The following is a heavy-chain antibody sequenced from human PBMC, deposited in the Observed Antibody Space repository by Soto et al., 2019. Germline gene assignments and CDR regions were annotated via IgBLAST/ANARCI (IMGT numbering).Heavy chain of an antibody. Sequence: PSETLSLTCAVYGGSFSGYYWTWIRQPPGTGLEWIGEINHSGSTNYNPSLKSRVTISVDTSKNQFSLKLSSVTAADTAVYYCARTEDIVLVPASYYFDFWGQGTLVTVSS. J-gene: IGHJ4*02. CDR2: INHSGST. CDR3: ARTEDIVLVPASYYFDF. D-gene: IGHD2-2*01. V-gene: IGHV4-34*01. CDR1: GGSFSGYY.